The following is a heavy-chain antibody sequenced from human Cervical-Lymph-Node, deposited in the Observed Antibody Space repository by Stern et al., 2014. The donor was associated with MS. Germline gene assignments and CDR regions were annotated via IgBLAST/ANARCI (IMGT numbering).Heavy chain of an antibody. CDR1: GYIFTNYW. CDR3: ARQRYFDY. J-gene: IGHJ4*02. CDR2: IFPGGSDI. Sequence: VQLVQSGAEVKEPGESLKISCKGSGYIFTNYWIGWVRQMPGKGLEWIAIIFPGGSDIRYSPSFQGQVTISADKSSSTAYLQWNNLKASDTAIYYCARQRYFDYWGQGTLVTVSS. V-gene: IGHV5-51*01.